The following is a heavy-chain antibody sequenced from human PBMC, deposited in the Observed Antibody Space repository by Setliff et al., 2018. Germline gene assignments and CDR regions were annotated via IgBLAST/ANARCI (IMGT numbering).Heavy chain of an antibody. J-gene: IGHJ6*03. Sequence: SVKVSCKASGSTFSSYGISWVRQAPGQGLEWMAGTNPIFGTTEYAQQFQGRLTIITDESTNTAFMQLSSLRSDDTAVYYCVREGVDSRSSTDYRYYMDVWGKGTTVTVSS. D-gene: IGHD3-22*01. CDR2: TNPIFGTT. V-gene: IGHV1-69*05. CDR1: GSTFSSYG. CDR3: VREGVDSRSSTDYRYYMDV.